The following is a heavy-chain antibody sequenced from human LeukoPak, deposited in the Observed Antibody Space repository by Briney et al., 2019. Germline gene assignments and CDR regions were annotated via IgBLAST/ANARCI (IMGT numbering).Heavy chain of an antibody. Sequence: PSETLSLTCTVSGGSISSHYWSWIRQPPGKGLEWNGYIYYSGSTTYYSALKSRVTISVDTSKNQFSLKLSSVTSADTAVYYCARSKYYEFWSGYFGYYYYCMDVWGKGTTVTVSS. CDR1: GGSISSHY. J-gene: IGHJ6*03. V-gene: IGHV4-59*11. CDR3: ARSKYYEFWSGYFGYYYYCMDV. CDR2: IYYSGST. D-gene: IGHD3-3*01.